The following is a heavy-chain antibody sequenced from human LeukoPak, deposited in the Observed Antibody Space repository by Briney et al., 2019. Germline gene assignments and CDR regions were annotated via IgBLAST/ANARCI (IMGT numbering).Heavy chain of an antibody. D-gene: IGHD3-22*01. CDR3: ARIGDSSGYYFLYYFDY. J-gene: IGHJ4*02. V-gene: IGHV4-39*07. CDR2: IYYSGST. Sequence: PSETLSLTCTVSGGSISSSSYYWGWIRQPPGKGLEWIGSIYYSGSTYYNPSLKSRVTISVDTSKNQFSLKLSSVTAADTAVYYCARIGDSSGYYFLYYFDYWGQGTLVTVSS. CDR1: GGSISSSSYY.